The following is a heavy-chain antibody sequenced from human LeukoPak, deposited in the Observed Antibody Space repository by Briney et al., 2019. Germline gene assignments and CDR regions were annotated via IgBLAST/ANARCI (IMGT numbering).Heavy chain of an antibody. CDR3: ARETAELGRSFDY. D-gene: IGHD6-6*01. V-gene: IGHV4-59*12. CDR2: IYYSGST. J-gene: IGHJ4*02. Sequence: SETLSLTCTVSGGSISSYYWSWIRQPPGKGLEWIGYIYYSGSTNYNPSLKSRVTISVDTSKNQFSLKLSSVTAADTAVYYCARETAELGRSFDYWGQGAQVTVSS. CDR1: GGSISSYY.